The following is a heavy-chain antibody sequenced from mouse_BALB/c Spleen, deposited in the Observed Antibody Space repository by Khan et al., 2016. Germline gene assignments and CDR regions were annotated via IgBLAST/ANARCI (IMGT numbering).Heavy chain of an antibody. CDR1: EYTFTNYG. V-gene: IGHV9-3*02. CDR3: ARAGEYTYYAMDY. CDR2: INTNTGEP. J-gene: IGHJ4*01. Sequence: QIQLVQSGPELKKPGETVKISCKASEYTFTNYGMNWVKQAPGKGLKWMGWINTNTGEPTYAEAFKGRFAFSLDASASTAYLQLHTLKNEDSATYCCARAGEYTYYAMDYWGQGTSVTVSS. D-gene: IGHD2-13*01.